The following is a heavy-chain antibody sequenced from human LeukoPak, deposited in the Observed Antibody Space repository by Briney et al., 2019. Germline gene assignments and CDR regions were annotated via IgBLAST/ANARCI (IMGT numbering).Heavy chain of an antibody. V-gene: IGHV3-11*04. J-gene: IGHJ3*02. CDR2: ISSSGSTK. CDR3: ARNFYETTGFYYDAFDI. D-gene: IGHD3-22*01. Sequence: GRSLRLSCAASGFTFSDYYMTWIRQAPGRGLEWVSYISSSGSTKYYADSVRGRFTISRDNARNSLYLQMNSLRVEDTAVYYCARNFYETTGFYYDAFDIWGQGTAVTVSS. CDR1: GFTFSDYY.